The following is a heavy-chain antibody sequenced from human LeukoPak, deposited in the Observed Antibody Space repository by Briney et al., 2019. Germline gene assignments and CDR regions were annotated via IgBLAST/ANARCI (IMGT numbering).Heavy chain of an antibody. V-gene: IGHV3-23*01. CDR1: GFTFSSYS. CDR3: AKASYYDILTGYTPDY. J-gene: IGHJ4*02. D-gene: IGHD3-9*01. CDR2: ISGSGGST. Sequence: GGSLRLSCAASGFTFSSYSMNWVRQAPGKGLEWVSAISGSGGSTYYADSVKARFTISRDNSKNTLYLQINSLRAEDTAVYYCAKASYYDILTGYTPDYWGQGTLVTVSS.